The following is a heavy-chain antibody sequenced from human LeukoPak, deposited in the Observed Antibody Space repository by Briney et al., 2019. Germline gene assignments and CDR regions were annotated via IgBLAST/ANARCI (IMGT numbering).Heavy chain of an antibody. CDR1: GGSISSGGYY. Sequence: SETLSLTCTVSGGSISSGGYYWSWIRQHPGKGLEWIAYIYYTGSTYYNPSLKSRLTISVDRSKNQFSLRLSSMTAADTAVYHCARVPSVIDAFDIWGQGTMVTVSS. J-gene: IGHJ3*02. D-gene: IGHD2-21*01. V-gene: IGHV4-31*03. CDR3: ARVPSVIDAFDI. CDR2: IYYTGST.